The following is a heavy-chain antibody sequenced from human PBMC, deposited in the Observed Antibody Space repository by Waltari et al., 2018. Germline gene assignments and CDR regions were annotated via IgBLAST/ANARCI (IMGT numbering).Heavy chain of an antibody. CDR3: TRPLYGDYVN. V-gene: IGHV3-49*04. Sequence: EVQLVESGGGLVQPGRSLRLSCTASGFTFGDYAMSWVRQAPGKGLEWVGFIRSKAYGGTTEYAASVKGRFTISRDDSKSIAYLQMNSLKTEDTAVYYCTRPLYGDYVNWGQGTLVTVSS. J-gene: IGHJ4*02. CDR2: IRSKAYGGTT. CDR1: GFTFGDYA. D-gene: IGHD4-17*01.